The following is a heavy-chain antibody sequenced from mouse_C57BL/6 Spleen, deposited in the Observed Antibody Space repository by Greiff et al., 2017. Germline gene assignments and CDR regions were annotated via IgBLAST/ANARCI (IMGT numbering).Heavy chain of an antibody. Sequence: QVQLKESGPGLVQPSQSLSITCTVSGFSLTSYGVHWVRQSPGQGLEWLGVIWSGGSTDYNAAFISRLSISKDNSKSQVFFKMNRLQADDTAIYYCARIHYYGSRDWYFDVWGTGTTVTVSS. J-gene: IGHJ1*03. CDR1: GFSLTSYG. D-gene: IGHD1-1*01. CDR2: IWSGGST. CDR3: ARIHYYGSRDWYFDV. V-gene: IGHV2-2*01.